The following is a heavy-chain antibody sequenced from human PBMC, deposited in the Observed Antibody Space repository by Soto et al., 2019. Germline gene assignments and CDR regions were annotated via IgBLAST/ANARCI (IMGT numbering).Heavy chain of an antibody. J-gene: IGHJ5*02. CDR1: GGTFSSYA. D-gene: IGHD3-22*01. CDR3: ARDQYYQSSAYYPWFEP. V-gene: IGHV1-69*01. CDR2: IIPIFGTA. Sequence: QVQLVQSGAEVKKPGSSVKVSCKASGGTFSSYAISWVRQAPGQGLEWMGGIIPIFGTANYAQKFQGRVTITADESTSTPYMELSSLRSEDTAVYYCARDQYYQSSAYYPWFEPWVQGTQVTASS.